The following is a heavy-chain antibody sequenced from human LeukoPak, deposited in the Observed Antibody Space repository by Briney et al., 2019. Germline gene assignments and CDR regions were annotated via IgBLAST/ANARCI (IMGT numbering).Heavy chain of an antibody. V-gene: IGHV3-23*01. D-gene: IGHD6-6*01. CDR1: GFTFSSYA. CDR3: ARTAARRFDY. CDR2: ISGSGGST. Sequence: GGSLRLSCAASGFTFSSYAMNWVRQAPGKGLEWVSAISGSGGSTYYADSVTGRFTISRDNSKNTLYLQMNSLRADDTAVYYCARTAARRFDYWGQGTLVTVSS. J-gene: IGHJ4*02.